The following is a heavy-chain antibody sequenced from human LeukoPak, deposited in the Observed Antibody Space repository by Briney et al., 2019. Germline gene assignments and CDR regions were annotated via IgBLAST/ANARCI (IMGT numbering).Heavy chain of an antibody. V-gene: IGHV4-39*01. CDR1: GGSISSSSYY. CDR2: IYYSGST. J-gene: IGHJ4*02. CDR3: ASLLGQVRGYFDY. Sequence: PSETLSLTCTVSGGSISSSSYYWGWLRQPPGKGLEWIGSIYYSGSTYYNPSLKSRVTISVDTSKNQFSLKLSSVTAADTAVYYCASLLGQVRGYFDYWGQGTLVTVSS. D-gene: IGHD2-15*01.